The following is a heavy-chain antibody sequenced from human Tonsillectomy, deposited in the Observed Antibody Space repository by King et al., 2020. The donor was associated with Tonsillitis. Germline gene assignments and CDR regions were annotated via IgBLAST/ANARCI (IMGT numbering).Heavy chain of an antibody. CDR2: ICSSSSYI. J-gene: IGHJ5*02. Sequence: VQLVQSGGGLVKPGGSLRLSCAASGFTFSSYSMNWVRQAPGKGLEWVSSICSSSSYIYYADSAKGRLNISRDNAKNSLYLQINSLRAEDTAVYYCAREGPRTGYSNGWGWFDPWGQGTLVTVSS. V-gene: IGHV3-21*01. CDR3: AREGPRTGYSNGWGWFDP. CDR1: GFTFSSYS. D-gene: IGHD5-18*01.